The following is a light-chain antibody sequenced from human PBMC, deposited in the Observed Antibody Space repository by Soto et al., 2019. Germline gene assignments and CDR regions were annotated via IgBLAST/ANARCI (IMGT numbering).Light chain of an antibody. J-gene: IGLJ3*02. V-gene: IGLV2-8*01. CDR1: SSDVGGYNY. CDR2: EVT. CDR3: SSYAASNNFYFV. Sequence: QSALTQPPSASGSPGQSVTISCTGTSSDVGGYNYDSWYQQYPGIAPKLMIYEVTKRPSGVPDRFSGSKSGNTASLTVSGLQAEDEADYYCSSYAASNNFYFVFGGGTKLTVL.